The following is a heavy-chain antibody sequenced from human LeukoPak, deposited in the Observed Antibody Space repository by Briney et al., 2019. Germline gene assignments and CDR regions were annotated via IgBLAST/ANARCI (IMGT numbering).Heavy chain of an antibody. V-gene: IGHV1-24*01. CDR1: GYTLTELS. D-gene: IGHD2-15*01. CDR3: ATYPTRYCSGRSCYCGVPDFQH. Sequence: ASVKVSCKVSGYTLTELSMHLVRQAPGKGREWMGGFDPEDGETIYAQKFQGRVTMTEDTSTDTAYMELSSLRSEDTAVYYCATYPTRYCSGRSCYCGVPDFQHRGQGTLVTVSS. J-gene: IGHJ1*01. CDR2: FDPEDGET.